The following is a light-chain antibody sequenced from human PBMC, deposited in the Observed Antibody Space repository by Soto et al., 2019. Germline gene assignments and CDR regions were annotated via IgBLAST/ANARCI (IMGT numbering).Light chain of an antibody. CDR1: SSDVGGYNY. Sequence: QSVLTQPASLSGSPGQSITISCTGTSSDVGGYNYVSWYQQHPGKAPKLMIYDVSKRPSGVPDRFSGSKSGNTASLTISGLQAEDEADYYCCSYAGSYTFFYVFGTGTKVTVL. J-gene: IGLJ1*01. V-gene: IGLV2-11*01. CDR2: DVS. CDR3: CSYAGSYTFFYV.